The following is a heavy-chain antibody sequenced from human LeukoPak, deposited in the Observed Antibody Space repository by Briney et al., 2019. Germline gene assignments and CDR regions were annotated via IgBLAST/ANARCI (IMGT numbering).Heavy chain of an antibody. CDR3: ARAGSLRTPYDY. D-gene: IGHD2-15*01. CDR2: ISSSSYI. J-gene: IGHJ4*02. V-gene: IGHV3-21*01. CDR1: GFTFSSYN. Sequence: SGGSLRLSCAASGFTFSSYNMNWVRQAPGKGLEWVSSISSSSYIYYADSAKGRFTISRDNAKNSLYLQMNSLRAEDTAVYYCARAGSLRTPYDYWGQGTLVTVSS.